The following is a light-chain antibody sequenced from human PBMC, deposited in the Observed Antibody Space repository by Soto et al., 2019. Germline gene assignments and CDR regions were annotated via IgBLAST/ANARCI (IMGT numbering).Light chain of an antibody. Sequence: EIVLTQSPGTLSLSPGERATLSCRASQTVTNNYLAWYQQKPGQAPRLLIYGVFSRATGIPDRFSGSGSGTDFTLTISRLAPEDFAVYYCQQYADSLLTFGPGTKVDIK. V-gene: IGKV3-20*01. CDR3: QQYADSLLT. CDR2: GVF. CDR1: QTVTNNY. J-gene: IGKJ3*01.